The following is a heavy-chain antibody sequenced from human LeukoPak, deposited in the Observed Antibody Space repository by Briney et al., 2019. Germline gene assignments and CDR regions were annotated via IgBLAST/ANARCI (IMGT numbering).Heavy chain of an antibody. CDR3: ARAYTYCSSTSCYDSAFDI. CDR2: IYYSGST. J-gene: IGHJ3*02. CDR1: GGSISSGDYY. Sequence: PSETLSLTCTVSGGSISSGDYYWSWIRQPPGKGLEWIGYIYYSGSTYYNPSLKSQVTISVNTSKNQFSLKLSSVTAADTAVYYCARAYTYCSSTSCYDSAFDIWGQGTMVTVSS. D-gene: IGHD2-2*01. V-gene: IGHV4-30-4*08.